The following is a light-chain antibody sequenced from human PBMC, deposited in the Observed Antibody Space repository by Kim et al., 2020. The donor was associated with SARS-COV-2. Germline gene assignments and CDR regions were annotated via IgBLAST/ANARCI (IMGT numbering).Light chain of an antibody. J-gene: IGKJ2*01. Sequence: EIVMTQSPATLSVSPGERATLSCRASQSISTYLAWYQHKPGQAPRLLIYGASTRATGVPARFSASGSGTEFTLTISSLQSDDFAVYFCHQYNDWPPGDTFGQGTKVEIK. CDR2: GAS. CDR1: QSISTY. V-gene: IGKV3-15*01. CDR3: HQYNDWPPGDT.